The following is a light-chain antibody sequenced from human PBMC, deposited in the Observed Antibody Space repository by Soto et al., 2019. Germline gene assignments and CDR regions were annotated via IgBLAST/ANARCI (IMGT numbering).Light chain of an antibody. Sequence: EIVLTQSPGTLSLTPGERATLTCRASQSVSSSYLAWYQQKPAQAPRLLIYGAPSRDTGIPDRFSGSGSGTDFTLTNSRHMPEGLEVYYSRRYGSAPLTVGGGTKVEIK. CDR2: GAP. CDR3: RRYGSAPLT. CDR1: QSVSSSY. J-gene: IGKJ4*01. V-gene: IGKV3-20*01.